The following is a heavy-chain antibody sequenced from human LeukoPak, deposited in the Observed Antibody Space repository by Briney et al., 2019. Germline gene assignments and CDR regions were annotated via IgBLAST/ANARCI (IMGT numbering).Heavy chain of an antibody. CDR3: ATKVPGNSHFSS. CDR2: VSGSGNGI. D-gene: IGHD4-23*01. V-gene: IGHV3-48*03. Sequence: PGGSLRLSCAASGFTFNNFEMNWVRQAPGKGLEWISYVSGSGNGIHYGDSVKGRFTISRDNAQSSLYLQMNSLRAEDTAVYYCATKVPGNSHFSSWGVGTLVTVSS. J-gene: IGHJ4*02. CDR1: GFTFNNFE.